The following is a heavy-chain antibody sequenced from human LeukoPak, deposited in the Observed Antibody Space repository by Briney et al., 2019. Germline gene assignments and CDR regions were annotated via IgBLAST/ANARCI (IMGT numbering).Heavy chain of an antibody. CDR3: ARMYYDTLTGYNPYFDY. CDR1: GFTFNTYT. CDR2: ITASSTAI. D-gene: IGHD3-9*01. Sequence: GGSLRLSCAASGFTFNTYTMNWVRQAPGKGLEWVSSITASSTAIYSADSVKGRFTISRDNAKNFLYLQMNSLRAEDTAVYYCARMYYDTLTGYNPYFDYWGQGILVTVSS. V-gene: IGHV3-21*01. J-gene: IGHJ4*02.